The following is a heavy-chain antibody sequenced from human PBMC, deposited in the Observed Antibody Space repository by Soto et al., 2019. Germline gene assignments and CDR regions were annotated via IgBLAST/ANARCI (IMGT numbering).Heavy chain of an antibody. CDR2: IKQDGSEK. CDR1: GFTFSSYW. J-gene: IGHJ4*02. D-gene: IGHD6-6*01. V-gene: IGHV3-7*01. Sequence: EVQLVESGGGLVQPGGSLRLSCAASGFTFSSYWMSWVRQAPGKGLEWVANIKQDGSEKYYVDSVKGRFTISRDNAKNSLYLQMNSLRAEDTAVYYCVDQGRSIAARSGVNWGQGTLVTVSS. CDR3: VDQGRSIAARSGVN.